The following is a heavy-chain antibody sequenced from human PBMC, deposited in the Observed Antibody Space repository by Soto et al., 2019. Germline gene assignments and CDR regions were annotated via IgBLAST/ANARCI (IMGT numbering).Heavy chain of an antibody. J-gene: IGHJ4*02. V-gene: IGHV1-3*01. Sequence: GASVKVSCKASGYTFTSYAMHWVRQAPGQRLEWMGWINAGNGNTKYSQKFQGRVTITRDTSASTAYMELSSLRSEDTAVYYCARELYYDFWSGYYSPFDYWGQGTLVTVSS. D-gene: IGHD3-3*01. CDR3: ARELYYDFWSGYYSPFDY. CDR1: GYTFTSYA. CDR2: INAGNGNT.